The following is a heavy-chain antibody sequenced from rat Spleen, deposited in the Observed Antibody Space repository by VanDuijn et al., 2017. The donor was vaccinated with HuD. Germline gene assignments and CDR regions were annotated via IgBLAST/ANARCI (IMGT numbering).Heavy chain of an antibody. J-gene: IGHJ3*01. V-gene: IGHV2-32*01. D-gene: IGHD1-5*01. CDR1: GFSLTSYH. CDR3: TSGGWYNSWFAF. Sequence: QVQLKESGPGLVQPSQTLSLTCTVSGFSLTSYHVHWVRQPPGKGLEWMGIMWNDGDTSYNSALKSRLSISRDTSKNQVFLKMNSLQTDDTGTYYCTSGGWYNSWFAFWGQGTLVTVSS. CDR2: MWNDGDT.